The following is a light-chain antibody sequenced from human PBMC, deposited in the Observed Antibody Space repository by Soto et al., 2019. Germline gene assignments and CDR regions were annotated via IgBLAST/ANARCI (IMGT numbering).Light chain of an antibody. CDR2: LNSDGSH. CDR1: SGHSSFA. Sequence: QLVLTQSPSASASLGASVKLTCTLSSGHSSFAIAWHQQQPEKGPRYLMKLNSDGSHSKGDGIPDRFSGSSSGAERYLTISSLQSEDEADYYCQTWGTGGWVFGGGTKVTVL. J-gene: IGLJ3*02. V-gene: IGLV4-69*01. CDR3: QTWGTGGWV.